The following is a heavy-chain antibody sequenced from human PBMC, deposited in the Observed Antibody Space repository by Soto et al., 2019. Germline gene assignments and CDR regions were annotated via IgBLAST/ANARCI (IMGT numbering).Heavy chain of an antibody. V-gene: IGHV4-30-4*01. CDR1: GGSISSANYF. CDR3: AREVIAATPGADGFDL. CDR2: ILYSGSA. D-gene: IGHD2-15*01. Sequence: QVQLQESGPGLVKPSQTLSLTCTVSGGSISSANYFWSWVRQPPGKGLEWIGYILYSGSAYYNPSLKSRVTISVDTSKNQFFLKLKSVTAADTAVYYCAREVIAATPGADGFDLWGQGTMLTVSS. J-gene: IGHJ3*01.